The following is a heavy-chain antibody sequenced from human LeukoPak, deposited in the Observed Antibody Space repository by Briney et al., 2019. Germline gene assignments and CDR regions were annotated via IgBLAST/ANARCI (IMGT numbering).Heavy chain of an antibody. J-gene: IGHJ4*02. CDR3: ARAARQLVHGAHFDY. CDR1: GGTFSSYA. CDR2: IIPIFGTA. D-gene: IGHD6-6*01. V-gene: IGHV1-69*13. Sequence: SVKFSCKASGGTFSSYAISWVRQAPGQGLEWMGGIIPIFGTANYAQKFQGRVTITADESTSTAYMELSSLRSEDTAVYYCARAARQLVHGAHFDYWGQGTLVTVSS.